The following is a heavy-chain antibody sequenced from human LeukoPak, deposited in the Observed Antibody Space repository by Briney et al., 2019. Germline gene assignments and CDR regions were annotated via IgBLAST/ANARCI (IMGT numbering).Heavy chain of an antibody. D-gene: IGHD2/OR15-2a*01. CDR2: VFDSGGT. Sequence: PSETLSLTCTVSGGSISNYWWSWIRQPPGKGLEWIGYVFDSGGTNYNPSLKSRVTISVDTPKNQFSLKLSSVTAADTAVYYCSRHSSMTSTLNRWGQGTLVTVSS. CDR3: SRHSSMTSTLNR. V-gene: IGHV4-59*08. CDR1: GGSISNYW. J-gene: IGHJ4*02.